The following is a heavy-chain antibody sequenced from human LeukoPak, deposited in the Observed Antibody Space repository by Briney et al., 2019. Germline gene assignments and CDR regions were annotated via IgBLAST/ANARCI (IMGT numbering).Heavy chain of an antibody. D-gene: IGHD3-3*01. CDR3: ARDGYYDFWSGYYYYYYYYMDV. V-gene: IGHV3-23*01. Sequence: PGGSLRLSCAASGFTFSSYAMSWVRQAPGKGLEWVSAISGSGGSTYYADSVKGRFTISRDNSKNTLYLQMNSLRAEDTAVYYCARDGYYDFWSGYYYYYYYYMDVWGKGTTVTVSS. CDR2: ISGSGGST. J-gene: IGHJ6*03. CDR1: GFTFSSYA.